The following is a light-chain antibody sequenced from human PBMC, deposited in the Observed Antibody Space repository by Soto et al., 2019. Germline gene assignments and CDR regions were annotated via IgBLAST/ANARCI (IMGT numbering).Light chain of an antibody. CDR1: QSVSSN. J-gene: IGKJ5*01. V-gene: IGKV3-20*01. CDR2: GAS. Sequence: EIVMTQSPATVSVSPGERATLSCRASQSVSSNLAWYQQKPGQAPRLLILGASTRATGIADRFSGSGSGTDFTLTISRLEPEDFAVYYCQHYGRSPITFGQGTRLEIK. CDR3: QHYGRSPIT.